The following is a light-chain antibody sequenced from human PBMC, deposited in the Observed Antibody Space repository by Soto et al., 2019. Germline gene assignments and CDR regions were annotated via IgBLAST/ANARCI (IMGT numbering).Light chain of an antibody. CDR1: HSVSSNY. V-gene: IGKV3-20*01. CDR3: QQYGISPT. Sequence: IVLTQSPGTLSFSPGERATLSCRSSHSVSSNYLAWYQQKPGQAPRLLIYDVSSRATGIPDRFSGSGSGKDFTLTISRLEPVDVAVYYCQQYGISPTFGQGTKVEIK. J-gene: IGKJ1*01. CDR2: DVS.